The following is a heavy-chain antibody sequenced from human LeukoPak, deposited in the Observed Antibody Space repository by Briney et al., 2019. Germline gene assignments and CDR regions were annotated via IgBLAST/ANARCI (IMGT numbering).Heavy chain of an antibody. CDR1: GYTFTSYD. CDR2: MNPNSGNT. Sequence: ASVKVSCKASGYTFTSYDINWVRQATGQGLEWMGWMNPNSGNTGYAQKFQGRVTMTRNTSISTAYMELSSLRSEDTAVYYCARGYQEMVYAIRRYYGMEVWGQGTTVTVSS. J-gene: IGHJ6*02. V-gene: IGHV1-8*01. D-gene: IGHD2-8*01. CDR3: ARGYQEMVYAIRRYYGMEV.